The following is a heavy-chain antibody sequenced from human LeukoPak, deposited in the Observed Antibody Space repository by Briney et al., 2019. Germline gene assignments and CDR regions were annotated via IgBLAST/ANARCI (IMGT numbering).Heavy chain of an antibody. J-gene: IGHJ4*02. V-gene: IGHV4-38-2*01. CDR2: IYHSGST. CDR1: GYSISSDYY. D-gene: IGHD3-22*01. Sequence: PSETLSLTCAVSGYSISSDYYWGWIRQPPGKGLEWIGSIYHSGSTYYNPSLKSRVTISVDTSKNQFSLNLTSVTAADTAVYYCATLRALSITMIVVVITTYYFDYWGQGTLVTVSS. CDR3: ATLRALSITMIVVVITTYYFDY.